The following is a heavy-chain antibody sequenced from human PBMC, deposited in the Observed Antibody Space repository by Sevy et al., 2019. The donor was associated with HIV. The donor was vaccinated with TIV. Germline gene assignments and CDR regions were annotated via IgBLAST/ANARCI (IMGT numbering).Heavy chain of an antibody. D-gene: IGHD2-8*02. CDR1: GFRFSSYG. CDR3: AKVGGVNWDQYYFDS. Sequence: GGSLRLSCSASGFRFSSYGMTWVRQTPGKGLEWVSSISGTGASTDYADSVKGRFTISRDNSRNTLFLQMKTLRAEDTAVYYCAKVGGVNWDQYYFDSWGQGTLVTVSS. V-gene: IGHV3-23*01. J-gene: IGHJ4*02. CDR2: ISGTGAST.